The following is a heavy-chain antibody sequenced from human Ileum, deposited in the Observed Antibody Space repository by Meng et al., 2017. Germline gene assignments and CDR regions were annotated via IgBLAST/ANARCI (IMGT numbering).Heavy chain of an antibody. Sequence: QVQLVQFGSEWKNPGARVKVSCKGSGYTFTNYGMNWVRQAPGQGLEWMGWINTNTGDPTYAQAFTGRFVFSLDTSVNTAYLQISSLKAEDTAIYYCAREPRRFDHWGQGTLVTVSS. CDR1: GYTFTNYG. CDR2: INTNTGDP. CDR3: AREPRRFDH. V-gene: IGHV7-4-1*02. J-gene: IGHJ4*02.